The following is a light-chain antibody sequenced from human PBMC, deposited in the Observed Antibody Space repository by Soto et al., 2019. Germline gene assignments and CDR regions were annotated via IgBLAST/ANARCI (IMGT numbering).Light chain of an antibody. CDR3: QSYDSSLSGNVV. CDR1: SSNIGAGYD. V-gene: IGLV1-40*01. J-gene: IGLJ2*01. Sequence: QSVLTQPPSVSGAPGQRVTISCTGSSSNIGAGYDVHWYQQLPGTAPKLLIYGNSNRPSGVPDRFSGSKSGTSASLAITGLQDDDEEDYYCQSYDSSLSGNVVFGGGTKLTVL. CDR2: GNS.